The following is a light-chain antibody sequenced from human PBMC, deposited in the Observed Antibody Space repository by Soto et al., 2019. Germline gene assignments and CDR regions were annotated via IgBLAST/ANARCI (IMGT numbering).Light chain of an antibody. V-gene: IGLV7-43*01. Sequence: QTVVTQEPSLTVSPGGTVTLTCASSAGAVTSAYYTNWLQQKPGQAPRALIYSTSEKHSWTPARFSGSLRGGKAALTLSAAQPEDEADYYCLLYYGGAQVLFGGGTQLTVL. CDR2: STS. CDR3: LLYYGGAQVL. J-gene: IGLJ2*01. CDR1: AGAVTSAYY.